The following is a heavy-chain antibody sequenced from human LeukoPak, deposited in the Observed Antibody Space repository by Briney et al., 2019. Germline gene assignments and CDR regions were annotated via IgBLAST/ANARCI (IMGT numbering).Heavy chain of an antibody. D-gene: IGHD1-26*01. Sequence: GESLKISCKGSGYSFSSYWIGWVRQMPGKGLEWMGIIYPGDSDTRYSPSFQGQVTISADKSINTAYLQWRSLQASDTAMYYCARLYIGSFDDWGQGTLVTVSS. V-gene: IGHV5-51*01. J-gene: IGHJ4*02. CDR1: GYSFSSYW. CDR3: ARLYIGSFDD. CDR2: IYPGDSDT.